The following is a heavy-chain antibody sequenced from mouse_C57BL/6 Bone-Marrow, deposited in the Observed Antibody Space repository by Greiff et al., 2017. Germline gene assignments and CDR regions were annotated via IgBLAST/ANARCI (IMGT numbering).Heavy chain of an antibody. CDR3: ARRGNYEGYFDV. Sequence: EVKLVESGGGLVQPGESLKLSCESNEYEFPSHDMSWVRKTPEKRLELVAAINSDGGSTYYPDTMGRRFIISRDNTKKTRYLQMSSLRSEATALYYCARRGNYEGYFDVWGTGTTVTVSS. V-gene: IGHV5-2*01. CDR1: EYEFPSHD. CDR2: INSDGGST. J-gene: IGHJ1*03. D-gene: IGHD2-1*01.